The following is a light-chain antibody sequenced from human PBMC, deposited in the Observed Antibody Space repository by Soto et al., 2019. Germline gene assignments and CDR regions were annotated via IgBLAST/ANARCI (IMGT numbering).Light chain of an antibody. CDR2: EVS. V-gene: IGLV2-14*01. CDR1: SGDVGGYHY. Sequence: QSALTQPASVSGSPGQSITISFTGTSGDVGGYHYVSWYQQHPGKAPQLMIYEVSNRPSGVSNRFSGSKSGNTASLTISGRQAEDEADYYCSSDTSSSTLYVFGTGTKVTVL. J-gene: IGLJ1*01. CDR3: SSDTSSSTLYV.